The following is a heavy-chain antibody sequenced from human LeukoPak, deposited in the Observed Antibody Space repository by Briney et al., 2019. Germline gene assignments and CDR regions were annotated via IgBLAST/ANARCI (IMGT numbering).Heavy chain of an antibody. D-gene: IGHD2-21*01. J-gene: IGHJ3*01. Sequence: GGSLRLSCVASGFTFSSHAMGWVRRAPGKGLEWVSAINSNGDSTHYADSVKGRFTISRDNAKNSLYLQMNSLRAEDTAVYYCARDRGEYCGGDGYLGRGQGTMVTVSS. V-gene: IGHV3-21*01. CDR2: INSNGDST. CDR3: ARDRGEYCGGDGYLG. CDR1: GFTFSSHA.